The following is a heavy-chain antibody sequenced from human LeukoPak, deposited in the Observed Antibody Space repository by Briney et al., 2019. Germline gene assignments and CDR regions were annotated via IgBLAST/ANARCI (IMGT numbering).Heavy chain of an antibody. D-gene: IGHD2-2*01. CDR2: ISSSSSYI. V-gene: IGHV3-21*01. J-gene: IGHJ4*02. CDR3: ARADQGGPYYFDY. CDR1: GFTFSSYS. Sequence: PGGSLRLSCAASGFTFSSYSMNWVRQAPGKGLEWVSSISSSSSYIYYADSVKGRFTISRDNAKNSLYLQMNSLRAEDTAVYYCARADQGGPYYFDYWGQGTLVTVSS.